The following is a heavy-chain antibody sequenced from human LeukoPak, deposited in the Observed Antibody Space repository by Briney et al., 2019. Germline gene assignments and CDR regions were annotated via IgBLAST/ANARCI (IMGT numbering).Heavy chain of an antibody. V-gene: IGHV1-18*01. CDR2: ISTYNGDI. J-gene: IGHJ4*02. CDR1: GYTFTTYG. D-gene: IGHD5-12*01. Sequence: GASVKVSCKASGYTFTTYGIIWVRQAPGQGLEWMGWISTYNGDIHYAQNLQGRVTMTTDTSTSTAYMELRSLRSDDTAVYYCARGNPGFSPCDYWGQGTLVTVSS. CDR3: ARGNPGFSPCDY.